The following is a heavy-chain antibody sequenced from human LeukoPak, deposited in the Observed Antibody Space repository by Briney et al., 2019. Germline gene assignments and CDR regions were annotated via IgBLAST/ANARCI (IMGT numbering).Heavy chain of an antibody. CDR1: GGSFSGYC. CDR2: INHSGST. D-gene: IGHD6-19*01. Sequence: SETLSLTCASYGGSFSGYCWSWIRQPPGKGLEWIGEINHSGSTNYNPSLKSRVSIAVDTSKNQFSLKLGSVTAADTAVYYCARGLIAVAGSENYFDYWGQGTLVTVSS. V-gene: IGHV4-34*01. CDR3: ARGLIAVAGSENYFDY. J-gene: IGHJ4*02.